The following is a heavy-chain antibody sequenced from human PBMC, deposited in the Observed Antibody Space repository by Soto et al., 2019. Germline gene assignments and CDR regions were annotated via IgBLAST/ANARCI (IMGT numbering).Heavy chain of an antibody. V-gene: IGHV6-1*01. CDR3: ARGSHDSTWS. CDR2: TFYRSKWYN. J-gene: IGHJ5*02. Sequence: SQTLSLTCAISGDSVSSNSAAWSWIRQSPSRGLEWLGRTFYRSKWYNDYAVSVKSRITINPDTSKNQFSLQLTSVTPEDTAVDFCARGSHDSTWSWGQGTLVTV. D-gene: IGHD2-2*01. CDR1: GDSVSSNSAA.